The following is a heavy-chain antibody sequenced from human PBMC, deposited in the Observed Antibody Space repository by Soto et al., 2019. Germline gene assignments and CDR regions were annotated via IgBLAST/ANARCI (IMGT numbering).Heavy chain of an antibody. D-gene: IGHD6-13*01. CDR3: ARGGRTAAAPYY. J-gene: IGHJ4*02. V-gene: IGHV4-59*01. Sequence: SETLSLTCTVSGGSISSYYWSWIRQPPGKGLEWIGYIYYSGSTNYNPSLKSRVTISVDTSKNQFSLKLSSVTAADTAVYYCARGGRTAAAPYYWGQGTLVTVSS. CDR2: IYYSGST. CDR1: GGSISSYY.